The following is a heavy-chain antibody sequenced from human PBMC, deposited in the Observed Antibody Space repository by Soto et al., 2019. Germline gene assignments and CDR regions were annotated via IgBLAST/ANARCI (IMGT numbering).Heavy chain of an antibody. D-gene: IGHD3-3*02. Sequence: QAQLVQSWAEMKKPGASVKVSCKATGYTFSAYTMNWVRQAPGQSLEWMGWINAGSGNTKYSQNFQGRVSITRDTSASTVYMELTGLTSEDTAVYYCARDTEKLGPRANDALDIWGQGTMVTVSS. V-gene: IGHV1-3*01. CDR3: ARDTEKLGPRANDALDI. CDR2: INAGSGNT. J-gene: IGHJ3*02. CDR1: GYTFSAYT.